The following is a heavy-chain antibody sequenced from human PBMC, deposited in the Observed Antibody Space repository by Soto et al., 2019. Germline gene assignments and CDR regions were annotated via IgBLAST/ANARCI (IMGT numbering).Heavy chain of an antibody. CDR3: ARDREGYDIVTGYFIFDY. Sequence: QVQLVQSGAEVKKPGASVKVSCKASGYTFTSYGISWVRQAPGQGLEWMGWISAYNGNTNYAQKLQGRVTMTTDTSTSTAYMELRSLRSDDTAVYYCARDREGYDIVTGYFIFDYWCQGTLVTVSS. J-gene: IGHJ4*02. CDR2: ISAYNGNT. V-gene: IGHV1-18*01. D-gene: IGHD3-9*01. CDR1: GYTFTSYG.